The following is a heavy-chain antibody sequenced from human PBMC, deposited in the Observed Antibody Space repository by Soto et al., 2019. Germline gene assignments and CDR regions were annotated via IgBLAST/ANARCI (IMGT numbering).Heavy chain of an antibody. Sequence: SETLSLTCTVSGDSISSYYWSWIRQPPGKGLEWIGYIYYSGSTTYDPSLKSRVTISVDTSKNQFSLKLSSVTAADTAVYYCARGFLAGTYYYGMDVWGQGTTVTVS. CDR2: IYYSGST. CDR1: GDSISSYY. V-gene: IGHV4-59*01. D-gene: IGHD6-19*01. CDR3: ARGFLAGTYYYGMDV. J-gene: IGHJ6*02.